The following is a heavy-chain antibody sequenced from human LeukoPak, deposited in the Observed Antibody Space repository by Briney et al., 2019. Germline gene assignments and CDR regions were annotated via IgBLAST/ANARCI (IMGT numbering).Heavy chain of an antibody. CDR1: GFTFSSYA. CDR3: PLGPRILYYYGSGSYLGTDAFDI. D-gene: IGHD3-10*01. V-gene: IGHV3-64D*09. J-gene: IGHJ3*02. Sequence: GGSLRLSCSASGFTFSSYAMHWVRQAPGKGREYVSAISSNGGSTYYADSVKGRFTISRDNSKNTLYLQMSSLRAEDTAVYSCPLGPRILYYYGSGSYLGTDAFDIWGQGTMVTVSS. CDR2: ISSNGGST.